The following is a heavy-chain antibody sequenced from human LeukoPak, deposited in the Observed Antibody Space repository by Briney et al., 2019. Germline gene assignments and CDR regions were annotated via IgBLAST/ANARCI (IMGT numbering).Heavy chain of an antibody. Sequence: SVKVSCKASGGTFSSYAISWVRQAPGQGLEWMGGIIPIFGTANYAQKFQGRVTITTDESTSTAYMELSSLRSEDTAVYYCVRGPNYYGSGSYRNYYYYMDVWGKGTTVTVSS. D-gene: IGHD3-10*01. CDR1: GGTFSSYA. J-gene: IGHJ6*03. CDR2: IIPIFGTA. V-gene: IGHV1-69*05. CDR3: VRGPNYYGSGSYRNYYYYMDV.